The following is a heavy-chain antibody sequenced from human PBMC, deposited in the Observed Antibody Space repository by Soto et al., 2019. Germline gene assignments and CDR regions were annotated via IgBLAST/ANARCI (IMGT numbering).Heavy chain of an antibody. Sequence: GGSLRLSCAASGFTFCSYGMHWVRQSPGKGLQWVAVIWYDGSNKYYADSVKGRFTISRDNSKNTVYLQMNSLRAEDTAVYYCARDLATYGMDVWGQGTTVTVSS. CDR3: ARDLATYGMDV. V-gene: IGHV3-33*01. CDR1: GFTFCSYG. J-gene: IGHJ6*02. CDR2: IWYDGSNK.